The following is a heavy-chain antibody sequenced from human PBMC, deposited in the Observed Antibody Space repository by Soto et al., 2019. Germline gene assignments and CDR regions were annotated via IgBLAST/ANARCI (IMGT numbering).Heavy chain of an antibody. J-gene: IGHJ3*02. CDR3: ARRYYYDSSGYTDAFDI. CDR1: GYSFTRYW. CDR2: IYPGDSDT. Sequence: PWESLTISCKGSGYSFTRYWIGWVRQMPGKGLEWMGIIYPGDSDTRYSPSFQGQVTISADKSISTAYLQWSSLKASDTAMYYCARRYYYDSSGYTDAFDIWGQGTMVTVS. V-gene: IGHV5-51*01. D-gene: IGHD3-22*01.